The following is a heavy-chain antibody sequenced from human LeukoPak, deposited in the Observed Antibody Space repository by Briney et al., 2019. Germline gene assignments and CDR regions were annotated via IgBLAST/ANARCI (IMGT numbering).Heavy chain of an antibody. CDR2: ISGSGGST. V-gene: IGHV3-23*01. Sequence: GGSLRLSCAASGFTFSSYGMSWVRQAPGKGLEWVSAISGSGGSTYYADSVKGRFTISRDNSKNTLYLQTNSLRAEDTAVYYCAKDSSGWYVYYFDYWGQGTLVTVSS. D-gene: IGHD6-19*01. CDR1: GFTFSSYG. CDR3: AKDSSGWYVYYFDY. J-gene: IGHJ4*02.